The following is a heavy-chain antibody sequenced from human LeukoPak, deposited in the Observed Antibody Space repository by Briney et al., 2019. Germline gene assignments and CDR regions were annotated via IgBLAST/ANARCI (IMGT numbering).Heavy chain of an antibody. D-gene: IGHD4-11*01. V-gene: IGHV4-39*07. Sequence: SETLFLTCTVSGGSISSSSYYWGWIRQPPGKGLEWIGSIYYSGSTYYNPSLKSRVTISVDTSENQFSLKLSSVTAADTAVYYCASLFYSNYGGAWFDPWGQGTLVTVSS. CDR1: GGSISSSSYY. J-gene: IGHJ5*02. CDR2: IYYSGST. CDR3: ASLFYSNYGGAWFDP.